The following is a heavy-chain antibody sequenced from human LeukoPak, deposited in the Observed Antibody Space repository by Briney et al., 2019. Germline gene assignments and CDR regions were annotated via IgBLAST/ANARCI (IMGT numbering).Heavy chain of an antibody. J-gene: IGHJ4*02. D-gene: IGHD5/OR15-5a*01. CDR3: AKGGLRVTDY. CDR2: VNNDGSST. CDR1: VFIFSNYW. Sequence: GGSLRLSCAASVFIFSNYWMHWVRQAPGKGLVWVSRVNNDGSSTTYADSVKGRFTISRDNAKNTLYLQMNSLRAEDTAVYYCAKGGLRVTDYWGQGTLVTVSS. V-gene: IGHV3-74*03.